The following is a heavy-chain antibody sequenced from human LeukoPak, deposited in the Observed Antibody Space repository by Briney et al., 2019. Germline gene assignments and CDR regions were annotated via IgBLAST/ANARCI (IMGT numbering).Heavy chain of an antibody. J-gene: IGHJ4*02. CDR3: ARLEPYYDILTGYSYRNYYFDY. CDR2: IYYSGST. Sequence: SETLSLTCTVSGGSISSSSYYWGWIRQPPGKGLEWIGSIYYSGSTYYNPSLKSRVTISVDTSKNQFSLKLSSVTAADTAVYYCARLEPYYDILTGYSYRNYYFDYWGQGTLVTVSS. CDR1: GGSISSSSYY. D-gene: IGHD3-9*01. V-gene: IGHV4-39*01.